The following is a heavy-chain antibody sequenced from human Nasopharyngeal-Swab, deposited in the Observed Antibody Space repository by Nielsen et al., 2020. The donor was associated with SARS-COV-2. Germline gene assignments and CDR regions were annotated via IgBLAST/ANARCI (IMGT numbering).Heavy chain of an antibody. Sequence: GESLKISCAASGFTFDDYALHWVRQAPGEGVEGVSSISSSSSYIYYADSVKGRFTISRDNAKNSLYLQMNSLRAEDTAVYYCAKAEGGGYSYGFDNWFDPWGQGALVTVSS. CDR1: GFTFDDYA. D-gene: IGHD5-18*01. CDR2: ISSSSSYI. CDR3: AKAEGGGYSYGFDNWFDP. V-gene: IGHV3-21*01. J-gene: IGHJ5*02.